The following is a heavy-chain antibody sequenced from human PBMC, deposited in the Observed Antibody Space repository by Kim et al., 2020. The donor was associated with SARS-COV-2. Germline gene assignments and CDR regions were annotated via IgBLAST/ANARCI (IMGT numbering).Heavy chain of an antibody. V-gene: IGHV3-9*01. J-gene: IGHJ4*02. Sequence: KGRFTISRDNAKNSLYLQMNSLRAEDTALYYCAKGSTIFGVVNDPLGDYWGQGTLVTVSS. D-gene: IGHD3-3*01. CDR3: AKGSTIFGVVNDPLGDY.